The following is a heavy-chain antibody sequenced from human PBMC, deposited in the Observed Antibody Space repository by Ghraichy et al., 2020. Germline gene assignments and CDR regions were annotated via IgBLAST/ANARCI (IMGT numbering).Heavy chain of an antibody. J-gene: IGHJ4*02. Sequence: GGSLRLSCAASGFTFSSSAMGWVRQAPGKGLEWVSAITASGDNTNYAESVKGRFTISRDNSKNTLYLQMNSLRAEDTSVYYGAKDRRGPVVGTWYVDYWGQGNLVTIAS. CDR2: ITASGDNT. V-gene: IGHV3-23*01. CDR3: AKDRRGPVVGTWYVDY. CDR1: GFTFSSSA. D-gene: IGHD6-13*01.